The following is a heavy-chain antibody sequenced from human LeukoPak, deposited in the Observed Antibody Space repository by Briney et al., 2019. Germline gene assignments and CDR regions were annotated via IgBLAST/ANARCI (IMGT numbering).Heavy chain of an antibody. D-gene: IGHD1-14*01. J-gene: IGHJ4*02. Sequence: GGSLRLSCAASGFTFSSYGMHWVRQAPGKGLEWVGRIKSKTDGGTTDYAAPVKGRFTISRDDSKNTLYLQMNSLKTEDTAVYYCTTVPEMAVPDYWGQGTLVTVSS. CDR2: IKSKTDGGTT. CDR3: TTVPEMAVPDY. CDR1: GFTFSSYG. V-gene: IGHV3-15*01.